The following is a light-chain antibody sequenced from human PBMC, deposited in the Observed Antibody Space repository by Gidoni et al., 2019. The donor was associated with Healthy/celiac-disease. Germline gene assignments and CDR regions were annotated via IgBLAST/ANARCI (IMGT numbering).Light chain of an antibody. CDR3: QQYNSYSRT. J-gene: IGKJ1*01. V-gene: IGKV1-5*01. Sequence: DIQMAQSPSTLPASVADRVTVTCRASHSISSWLAWYQQKPGKAPKLLIYGASSLESGVPSRFSGSGSGTEFTLTISSLQPDDVATYYCQQYNSYSRTFGQGTKVEIK. CDR1: HSISSW. CDR2: GAS.